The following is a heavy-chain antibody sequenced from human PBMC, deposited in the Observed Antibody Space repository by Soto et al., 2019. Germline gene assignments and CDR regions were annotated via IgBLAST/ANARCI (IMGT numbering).Heavy chain of an antibody. CDR2: ITTYNGYT. D-gene: IGHD5-12*01. CDR3: ARDDVATKALFDY. V-gene: IGHV1-18*01. J-gene: IGHJ4*02. CDR1: GYTFISYG. Sequence: ASVKVSCKASGYTFISYGISWVRQAPGQGLEWMGWITTYNGYTSYAQKLQDRVTMTTDTSTSTAYMELRSLRSDDTAVYYCARDDVATKALFDYWGQGTLVTVSS.